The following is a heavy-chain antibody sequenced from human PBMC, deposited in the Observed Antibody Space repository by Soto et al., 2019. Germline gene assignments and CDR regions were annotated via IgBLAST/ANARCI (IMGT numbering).Heavy chain of an antibody. CDR3: ARGPWADYGDPFDY. CDR1: RGSMSNYY. V-gene: IGHV4-30-4*01. J-gene: IGHJ4*02. D-gene: IGHD4-17*01. CDR2: IYYSGST. Sequence: PSETLSLTCTVSRGSMSNYYWSWIRQPPGKGLEWIGYIYYSGSTYYNPSLKSRVTISVDTSKNQFSLKLSSVTAADTAVYYCARGPWADYGDPFDYWGQGTLVTVSS.